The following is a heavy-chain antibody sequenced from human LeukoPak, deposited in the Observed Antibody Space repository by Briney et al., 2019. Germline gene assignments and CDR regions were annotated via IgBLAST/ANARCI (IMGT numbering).Heavy chain of an antibody. CDR1: GDSVSSNSAA. J-gene: IGHJ6*02. D-gene: IGHD1-1*01. Sequence: SQTLSLTCGISGDSVSSNSAAWNRIRQSPSRGLEWLGRTYYRSKWYNDYAVSVKSRITINPDTSKNQFSLQLNSVTPEDTAIYYCAIEIWKRNSYYGMDVWGQGTTVTVSS. V-gene: IGHV6-1*01. CDR3: AIEIWKRNSYYGMDV. CDR2: TYYRSKWYN.